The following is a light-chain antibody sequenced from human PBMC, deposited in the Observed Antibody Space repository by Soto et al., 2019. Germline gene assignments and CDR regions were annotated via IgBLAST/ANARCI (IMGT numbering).Light chain of an antibody. CDR2: SNN. CDR1: SCNIGSNT. V-gene: IGLV1-44*01. Sequence: QSVLTQPPSASGTPGQRVTISCSGSSCNIGSNTVNWYQQLPGTAPKLLIYSNNQRPSGVPDRFSGSKSGTSASLAISGLQSEDEADYYCAAWDGSLNGVVFGGGTQLTVL. J-gene: IGLJ2*01. CDR3: AAWDGSLNGVV.